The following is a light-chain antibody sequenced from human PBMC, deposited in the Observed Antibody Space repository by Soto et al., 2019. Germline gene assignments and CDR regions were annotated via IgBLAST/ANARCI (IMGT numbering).Light chain of an antibody. J-gene: IGLJ1*01. CDR1: SSDVGGYNY. Sequence: QSALTQPASVSGSPGQSITISCTGTSSDVGGYNYVSWYQQHPGKAPKLMIYEVSNRPSGVSNRFSGSKSGNTASLTISGLKAEDEADYYCSLYTSSSSYVFGTGTKVTVL. CDR2: EVS. CDR3: SLYTSSSSYV. V-gene: IGLV2-14*01.